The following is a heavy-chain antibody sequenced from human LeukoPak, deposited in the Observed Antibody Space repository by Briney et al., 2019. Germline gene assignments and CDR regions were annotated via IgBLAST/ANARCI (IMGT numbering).Heavy chain of an antibody. CDR1: GGSFSKKY. J-gene: IGHJ5*02. CDR2: FYYGGSP. Sequence: SETLSLTCTVSGGSFSKKYWSWIRQPPGKGPEWIGYFYYGGSPNFNPSLKSRVTISVDTSKNQFSLKLSSVTAADTAVYYCARGPTGPNNWFDPWGQGTLVTVSS. V-gene: IGHV4-59*01. CDR3: ARGPTGPNNWFDP.